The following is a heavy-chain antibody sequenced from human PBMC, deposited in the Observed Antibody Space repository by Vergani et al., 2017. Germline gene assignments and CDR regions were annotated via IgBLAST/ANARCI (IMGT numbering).Heavy chain of an antibody. Sequence: EVQLVESGGGLVQPGGSLRLSCAASGFTFSSYEMNWVRQAPGKGLEWVSYISSSGSTIYYADSVKGRFTISRDNSKNTLYLQMNSLRAEDTAVYYYAKDQGYSIKGVMDVWGKGTTVTVSS. CDR1: GFTFSSYE. D-gene: IGHD4-11*01. CDR2: ISSSGSTI. V-gene: IGHV3-48*03. CDR3: AKDQGYSIKGVMDV. J-gene: IGHJ6*03.